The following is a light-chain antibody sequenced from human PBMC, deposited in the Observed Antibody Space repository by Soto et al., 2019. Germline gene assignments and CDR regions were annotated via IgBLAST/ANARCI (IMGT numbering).Light chain of an antibody. J-gene: IGKJ1*01. Sequence: AIRMTQSSSSLSASTGDRVTITCLASQDISSYLAWYQQKPGKAPNLLIYPASTLHSGVPPRFSGSGSGTDFTLTISSLQPEDFATYYCQQTLSFPPTFGQGTKVDIK. CDR2: PAS. CDR1: QDISSY. CDR3: QQTLSFPPT. V-gene: IGKV1-8*01.